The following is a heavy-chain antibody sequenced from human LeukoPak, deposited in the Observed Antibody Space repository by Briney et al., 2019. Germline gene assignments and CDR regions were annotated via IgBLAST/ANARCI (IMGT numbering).Heavy chain of an antibody. J-gene: IGHJ6*03. V-gene: IGHV4-30-2*01. CDR3: ARGARGPAAIYYYYMDV. Sequence: SETLSLTCTVSGGSISSGGYYWSWIRQPPGKGLEWIGYIYHSGSTYYNPSLKSRVTISVDRSKNQFSLKLSSVTAADTAVYYCARGARGPAAIYYYYMDVWGKGTTVTVSS. CDR2: IYHSGST. D-gene: IGHD2-2*01. CDR1: GGSISSGGYY.